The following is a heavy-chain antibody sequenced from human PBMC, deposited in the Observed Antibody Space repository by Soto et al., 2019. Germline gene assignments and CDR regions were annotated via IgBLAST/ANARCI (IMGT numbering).Heavy chain of an antibody. Sequence: SVKVSCKASGGTFSSYAISWGRQAPGQGLEWMGWISANNGKTNYAQKLQGRVTMTTDTSTSTAYMELRSLRSDDTAVYYCARDYSGGPVFDYWGQGTLVTVSS. CDR3: ARDYSGGPVFDY. J-gene: IGHJ4*02. D-gene: IGHD2-15*01. CDR1: GGTFSSYA. V-gene: IGHV1-18*01. CDR2: ISANNGKT.